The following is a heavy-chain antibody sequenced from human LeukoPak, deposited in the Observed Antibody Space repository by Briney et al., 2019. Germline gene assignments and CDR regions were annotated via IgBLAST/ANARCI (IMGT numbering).Heavy chain of an antibody. J-gene: IGHJ3*02. D-gene: IGHD4-11*01. CDR3: ARARGLHYDAFDI. Sequence: PSETLSLTCNVSGGSISSGGYYWSWIRQPPGKGLEWIGYIYYSGSTNYNPSLKSRVTISVDTSKNQFSLKLSSVTAADTAVYYCARARGLHYDAFDIWGQGTMVTVSS. CDR1: GGSISSGGYY. V-gene: IGHV4-61*08. CDR2: IYYSGST.